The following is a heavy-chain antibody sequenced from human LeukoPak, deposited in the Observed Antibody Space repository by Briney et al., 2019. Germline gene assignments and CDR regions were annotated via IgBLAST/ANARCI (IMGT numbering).Heavy chain of an antibody. Sequence: ASAKVSCKASGYTFTGYYMHWVRQAPGQGLEWMGWINPNSGGTNYAQKFQGRVTMTRDTSISTAYMELSRLRSDDTAVYYCARDYGLVGGLLIYWGQGTLVTVSS. CDR2: INPNSGGT. CDR1: GYTFTGYY. J-gene: IGHJ4*02. V-gene: IGHV1-2*02. CDR3: ARDYGLVGGLLIY. D-gene: IGHD3-10*01.